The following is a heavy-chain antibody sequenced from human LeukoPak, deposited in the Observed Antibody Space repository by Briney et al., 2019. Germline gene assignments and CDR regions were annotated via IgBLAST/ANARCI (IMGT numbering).Heavy chain of an antibody. CDR3: ARVVQYYYYYMDV. V-gene: IGHV4-39*07. J-gene: IGHJ6*03. CDR1: GGSISTSSYY. CDR2: IYYSGST. D-gene: IGHD1-1*01. Sequence: SETLSLTCTVSGGSISTSSYYWGWIRQPPGKGLEWIGSIYYSGSTYYNPSLKSRVTISVDTSKNQFSLKLSSVTAADTAVYYCARVVQYYYYYMDVWGKGTTVTVSS.